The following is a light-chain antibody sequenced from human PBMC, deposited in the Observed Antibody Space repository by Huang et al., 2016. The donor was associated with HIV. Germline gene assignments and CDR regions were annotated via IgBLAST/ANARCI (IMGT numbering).Light chain of an antibody. V-gene: IGKV1D-13*01. CDR2: DAS. CDR3: QQFDNFLLT. CDR1: PDISSA. J-gene: IGKJ4*01. Sequence: AIQLTQSPSSLSASVGDRVTITCRASPDISSALAWYQQKPGKAPKLLIYDASTLESGVPSRFSGSGSGTDFTLTISSLQPEDFATYYCQQFDNFLLTFGGGTKVEIE.